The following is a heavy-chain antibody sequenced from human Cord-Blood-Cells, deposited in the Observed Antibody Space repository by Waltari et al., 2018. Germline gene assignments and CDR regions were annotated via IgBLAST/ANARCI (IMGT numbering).Heavy chain of an antibody. V-gene: IGHV1-8*01. J-gene: IGHJ4*02. CDR2: MNPNSGNT. D-gene: IGHD3-10*01. CDR3: ARGSEYYGSGSYYNDY. CDR1: GYTFTSYD. Sequence: QVQLVQSGAEVKKPGASVMVSCKAYGYTFTSYDTTWVRQATRQGLEWMGWMNPNSGNTGYAQKFQGRVTMTRNNSISTAYMELSSLRSEDTAVYYCARGSEYYGSGSYYNDYWGQGTLVTVSS.